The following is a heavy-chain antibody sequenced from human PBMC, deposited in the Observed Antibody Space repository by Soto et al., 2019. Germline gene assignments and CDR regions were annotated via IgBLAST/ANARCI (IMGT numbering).Heavy chain of an antibody. J-gene: IGHJ4*02. Sequence: QVQLVQSGAEVRKPGASVTVSCQASGYTFTNHDIHWVRQGTGQRLEWLGWMNPDSGNTGFAPKFQGRVFLTRDTSRDQAYMDLRMLPSEDTAVYYCGRARYSSGWYGDYWGPGTLVTVSS. CDR1: GYTFTNHD. V-gene: IGHV1-8*01. CDR2: MNPDSGNT. D-gene: IGHD6-19*01. CDR3: GRARYSSGWYGDY.